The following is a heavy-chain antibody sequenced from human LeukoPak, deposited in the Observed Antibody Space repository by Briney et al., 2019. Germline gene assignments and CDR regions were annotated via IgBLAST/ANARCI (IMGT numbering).Heavy chain of an antibody. D-gene: IGHD3-10*01. J-gene: IGHJ5*02. CDR2: ISSSSSYI. V-gene: IGHV3-21*04. CDR3: ARETMVRGVIFPNWFDP. Sequence: GGSLRLSCAASGFTFSSYAMSWVRQAPGKGLEWVSSISSSSSYIYYADSVKGRFTISRDNSKNTLYLQMNSLRAEDTAVYYCARETMVRGVIFPNWFDPWGQGTLVTVSS. CDR1: GFTFSSYA.